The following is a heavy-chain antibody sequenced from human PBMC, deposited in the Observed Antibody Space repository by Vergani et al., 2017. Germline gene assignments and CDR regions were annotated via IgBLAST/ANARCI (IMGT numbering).Heavy chain of an antibody. D-gene: IGHD3-10*01. Sequence: QVQLVESGGGVVQPGRSLRLSCAASGFTFCSYAMHWVRQAPGKGLEWVAVISYDGSNKYYADSVKGRFTISRDNSKNTLYLQMNSLRAEDTAVYYCARGVTMGRGVRGGGMDVWGQGP. CDR1: GFTFCSYA. J-gene: IGHJ6*02. CDR3: ARGVTMGRGVRGGGMDV. V-gene: IGHV3-30-3*01. CDR2: ISYDGSNK.